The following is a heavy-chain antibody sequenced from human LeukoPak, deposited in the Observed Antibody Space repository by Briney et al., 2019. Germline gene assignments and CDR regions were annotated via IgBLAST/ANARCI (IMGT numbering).Heavy chain of an antibody. CDR2: ISAYNGNT. J-gene: IGHJ4*02. V-gene: IGHV1-18*01. Sequence: ASVKVSCKASGYNFITYGIVWVRQAPGQGLEWMGWISAYNGNTDYAQKLQGRVSMTTDTSTSTVYMELKSLRSDDTAVYYCARVDYYGSSGYYSYWGQGTLITVSS. CDR1: GYNFITYG. CDR3: ARVDYYGSSGYYSY. D-gene: IGHD3-22*01.